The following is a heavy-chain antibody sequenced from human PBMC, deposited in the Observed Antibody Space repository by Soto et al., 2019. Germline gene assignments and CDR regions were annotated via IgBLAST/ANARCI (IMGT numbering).Heavy chain of an antibody. J-gene: IGHJ6*01. CDR2: ISSRDNTI. CDR1: GLTFSSYE. Sequence: EVQLVESGAGLVQPGGSLRLSCAASGLTFSSYEMNWVRQAPGKGLEWVSYISSRDNTIYYADSVKGRFTISRDDAKNSLFLQMNSLRAEDTAVYYCARVRGVHYYYYRLVVWAQGTTLIVSS. V-gene: IGHV3-48*03. CDR3: ARVRGVHYYYYRLVV.